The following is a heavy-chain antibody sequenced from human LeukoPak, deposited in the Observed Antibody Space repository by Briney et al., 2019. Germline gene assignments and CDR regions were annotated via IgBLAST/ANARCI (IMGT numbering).Heavy chain of an antibody. J-gene: IGHJ6*02. CDR2: IYYSGST. D-gene: IGHD6-6*01. CDR3: ARVSSSSSNYYYYGMDV. V-gene: IGHV4-31*03. Sequence: PSQTLSLTCTVSGGSISSGGYYWSWIRQHPGEGLEWIGYIYYSGSTYYNPSLKSRVTISVDTSKNQFSLKLSSVTAADTAVYYCARVSSSSSNYYYYGMDVWGQGTTDTVSS. CDR1: GGSISSGGYY.